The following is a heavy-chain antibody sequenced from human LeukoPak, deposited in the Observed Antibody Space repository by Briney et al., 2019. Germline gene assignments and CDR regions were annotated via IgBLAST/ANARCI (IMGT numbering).Heavy chain of an antibody. Sequence: AETLSLTCTVSGGSISSYYWIWLRQPPGKGLEWIGYIYYSGSTNYNPSLKSRVTISVDTSKNQFSLKLSSVTAADTDVYYCARDLAAAGTIAVFDHWGQGTLVTVSS. CDR2: IYYSGST. J-gene: IGHJ5*02. D-gene: IGHD6-13*01. CDR3: ARDLAAAGTIAVFDH. V-gene: IGHV4-59*01. CDR1: GGSISSYY.